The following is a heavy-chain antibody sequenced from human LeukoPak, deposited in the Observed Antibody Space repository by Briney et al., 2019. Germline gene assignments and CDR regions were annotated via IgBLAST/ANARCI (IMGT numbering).Heavy chain of an antibody. CDR2: VNQDESEK. CDR1: EFTFSSFW. Sequence: GRSLRLSCDASEFTFSSFWMTWVRQAPGKGLEWVANVNQDESEKYYVDSVKGRFTISRDNAKNSLYLQMTSLGVEDTAVYYCVRGGWELDYWGQGTLVTVSS. V-gene: IGHV3-7*01. CDR3: VRGGWELDY. J-gene: IGHJ4*02. D-gene: IGHD4-23*01.